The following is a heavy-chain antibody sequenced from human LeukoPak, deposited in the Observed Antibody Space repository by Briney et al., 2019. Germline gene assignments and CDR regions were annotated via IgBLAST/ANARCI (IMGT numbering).Heavy chain of an antibody. V-gene: IGHV4-39*01. Sequence: SETLSLTRTVSGGSISSSSDYWGWIRKPPGKGLDWIGSIHYSGSTYYNPSLKSRVTISVDTSKNQFSLKLNSVTAADTAVYYCARPQYSSAWYVYWGQGTLVTVSS. CDR1: GGSISSSSDY. D-gene: IGHD6-19*01. CDR2: IHYSGST. CDR3: ARPQYSSAWYVY. J-gene: IGHJ4*02.